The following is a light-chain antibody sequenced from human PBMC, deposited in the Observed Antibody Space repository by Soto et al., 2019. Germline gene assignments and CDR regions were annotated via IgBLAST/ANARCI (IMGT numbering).Light chain of an antibody. V-gene: IGLV2-11*01. J-gene: IGLJ1*01. CDR3: CSYAGGYPFV. CDR2: DVT. Sequence: QSALAQPRSVSGSPGQSVTISCTGTSNYIGDYHYVSWYQQHPGKAPKLMIFDVTKRPSGVPDRFSGSKSGNPASLTISGLQAEDDADYYCCSYAGGYPFVFGTGTKLTVL. CDR1: SNYIGDYHY.